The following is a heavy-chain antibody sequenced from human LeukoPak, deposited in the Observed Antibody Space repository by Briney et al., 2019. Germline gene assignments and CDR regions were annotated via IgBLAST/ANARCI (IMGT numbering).Heavy chain of an antibody. CDR2: ISGSGTST. V-gene: IGHV3-23*01. CDR3: AKDRPHYYDSSGYYLTPLDY. J-gene: IGHJ4*02. CDR1: GFTFSSYA. Sequence: GGSLRLSCAASGFTFSSYAMNWVRQAPGKGLEWVSAISGSGTSTYYADSVKGRFTISRDNSKNTLYLQMNSLRADDTALYYCAKDRPHYYDSSGYYLTPLDYWGQGTLVTVSS. D-gene: IGHD3-22*01.